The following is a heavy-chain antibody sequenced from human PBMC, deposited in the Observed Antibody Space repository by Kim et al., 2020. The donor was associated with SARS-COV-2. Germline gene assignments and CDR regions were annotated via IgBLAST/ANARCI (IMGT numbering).Heavy chain of an antibody. Sequence: SETLSLTCAVSGGSISSSNWWSWVRQPPGKGLEWIGEIYHSGSTNYNPSLKSRVTISVDKSKNQFSLKLSSVTAADTAVYYCARILDYYDSSGTFGYWGQGTLVTVSS. CDR2: IYHSGST. D-gene: IGHD3-22*01. CDR1: GGSISSSNW. J-gene: IGHJ4*02. V-gene: IGHV4-4*02. CDR3: ARILDYYDSSGTFGY.